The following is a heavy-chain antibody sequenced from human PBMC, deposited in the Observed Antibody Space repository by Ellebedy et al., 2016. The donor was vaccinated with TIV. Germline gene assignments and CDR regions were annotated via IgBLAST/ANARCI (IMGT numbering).Heavy chain of an antibody. Sequence: GESLKISCSASGFTFTNYAMHWVRQAAGKGLEYVSAVTGNGGATFYAESVKGRFTISRDDVENSLYLQMNSLRDEDTAVYYCARGGAGFDSMNRELSFDSWGQGTLVTVSS. CDR2: VTGNGGAT. CDR1: GFTFTNYA. D-gene: IGHD1-26*01. J-gene: IGHJ4*02. V-gene: IGHV3-64*04. CDR3: ARGGAGFDSMNRELSFDS.